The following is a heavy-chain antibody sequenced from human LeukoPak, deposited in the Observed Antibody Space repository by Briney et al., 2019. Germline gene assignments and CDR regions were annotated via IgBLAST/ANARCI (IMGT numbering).Heavy chain of an antibody. Sequence: SETLSLTCAVYGGSFSGYYWSWIRQPPGKGLEWIGEINHSGSTNYNPSLESRATISVDTSKNHFSLKMSSVTAADTAVYYCARSSGTGTFSYWGQGTLVTVSS. CDR2: INHSGST. J-gene: IGHJ4*02. V-gene: IGHV4-34*01. CDR1: GGSFSGYY. D-gene: IGHD6-25*01. CDR3: ARSSGTGTFSY.